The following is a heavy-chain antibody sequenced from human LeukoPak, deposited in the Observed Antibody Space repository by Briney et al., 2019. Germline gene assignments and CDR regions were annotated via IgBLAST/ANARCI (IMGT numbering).Heavy chain of an antibody. J-gene: IGHJ4*02. CDR1: GYPFTTYD. Sequence: GASVKVSCKASGYPFTTYDINWVRQAPGQGLEWVAWMNPNSGGTNYAQKFQGRVTMTRDTSISTAYMELSRLRSDDTAVYYCARRETGDSDFDYWGQGTLVTVSS. CDR2: MNPNSGGT. V-gene: IGHV1-2*02. D-gene: IGHD7-27*01. CDR3: ARRETGDSDFDY.